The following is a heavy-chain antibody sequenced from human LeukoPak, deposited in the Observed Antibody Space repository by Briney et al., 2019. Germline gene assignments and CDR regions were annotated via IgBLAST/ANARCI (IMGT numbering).Heavy chain of an antibody. CDR1: GFTFSSYA. V-gene: IGHV3-23*01. D-gene: IGHD3-3*01. CDR2: ISGSGGST. J-gene: IGHJ4*02. Sequence: PGGSLRLSCAASGFTFSSYAMSWVRQAPGKGLEWVSAISGSGGSTYYADSVKGRFTISRDNSQNTLYLQMNSLSAEDTAVYYCTTGRYYDFWSGYDHFDYWGQGTLVTVSS. CDR3: TTGRYYDFWSGYDHFDY.